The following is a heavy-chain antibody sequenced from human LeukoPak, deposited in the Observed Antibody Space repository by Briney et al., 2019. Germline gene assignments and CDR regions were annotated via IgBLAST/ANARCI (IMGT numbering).Heavy chain of an antibody. D-gene: IGHD1-14*01. V-gene: IGHV3-30*02. Sequence: PGGSLRLSCSASGFSFNEHGMHWVRQAPGKGLEWVGFGRYDGTSKYYSDSVKGRFSISRDNSQNTLFLQMTGLRGGDTAVYHCATVRRMGRTLDHWGQGTLLTVSS. CDR3: ATVRRMGRTLDH. CDR1: GFSFNEHG. J-gene: IGHJ4*02. CDR2: GRYDGTSK.